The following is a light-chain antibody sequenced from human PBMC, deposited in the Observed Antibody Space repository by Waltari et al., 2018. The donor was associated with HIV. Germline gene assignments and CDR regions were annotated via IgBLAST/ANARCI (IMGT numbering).Light chain of an antibody. Sequence: EIVLTQSPGALSLSPGERATLSCRASQSVSSSHLAWYPQRPGQSPRLLIYGTSSRATGIPDRFSGSGSGTDFTLTISRLEPEDFAVYYCQQYGSSAPLTFGGGTKVEIK. J-gene: IGKJ4*01. CDR1: QSVSSSH. CDR2: GTS. V-gene: IGKV3-20*01. CDR3: QQYGSSAPLT.